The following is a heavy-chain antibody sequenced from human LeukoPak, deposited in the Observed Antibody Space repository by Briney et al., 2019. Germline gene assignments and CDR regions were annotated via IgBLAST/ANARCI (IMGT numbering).Heavy chain of an antibody. CDR3: AKGRIQSYMAPEY. J-gene: IGHJ4*02. CDR1: AFTFGSFG. V-gene: IGHV3-23*01. CDR2: ISDTGGST. Sequence: PGGSLRLSCAASAFTFGSFGMSWVRQAPGKGLEWVSAISDTGGSTFYADSVKGRFTISRDNSKNTLYLQMNSLRAEDTAVYYCAKGRIQSYMAPEYWGQGTLVTVS. D-gene: IGHD5-18*01.